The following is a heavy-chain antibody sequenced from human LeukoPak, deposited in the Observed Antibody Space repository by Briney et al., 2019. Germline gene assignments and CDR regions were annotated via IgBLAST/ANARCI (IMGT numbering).Heavy chain of an antibody. J-gene: IGHJ3*02. CDR3: VAGNAFDI. V-gene: IGHV3-21*01. Sequence: GGSLRLSCAASGFSFSSYYMNWVRQAPGKGLEWVSSISSSSTYIYYTDSVKGRFTISRDNAKDSLCLQMNSLRAEDTAAYYCVAGNAFDIWGQGTMVTVSS. CDR1: GFSFSSYY. CDR2: ISSSSTYI.